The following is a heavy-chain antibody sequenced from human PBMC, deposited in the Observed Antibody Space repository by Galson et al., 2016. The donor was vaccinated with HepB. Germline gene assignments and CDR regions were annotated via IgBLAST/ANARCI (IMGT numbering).Heavy chain of an antibody. J-gene: IGHJ3*02. D-gene: IGHD3-22*01. Sequence: SVKVSCKASGYTFTSYGISWVRQAPGQGLEWMGWVSAFNRDTNYAHKFQDRVTMTTDTATRTAYMELRSLRSDDTAVYYCARDPGAMIVVVFHALDIWGQGTMVTVSS. CDR2: VSAFNRDT. V-gene: IGHV1-18*01. CDR1: GYTFTSYG. CDR3: ARDPGAMIVVVFHALDI.